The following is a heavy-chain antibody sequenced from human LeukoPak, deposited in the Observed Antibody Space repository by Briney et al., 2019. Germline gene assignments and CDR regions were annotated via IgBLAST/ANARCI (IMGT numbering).Heavy chain of an antibody. V-gene: IGHV3-23*01. CDR2: VSGTGDDT. J-gene: IGHJ6*04. CDR3: AKILRPVTSSPQFYFFGMDV. Sequence: PGGSLRLSCAASGFSFRDFAMTWVRQAPGKGLEWVSTVSGTGDDTYYSDTVKGRFTMSRDNSENTLDLQMNSLRVEDTAVYYCAKILRPVTSSPQFYFFGMDVWGKGATVTVSS. D-gene: IGHD4-17*01. CDR1: GFSFRDFA.